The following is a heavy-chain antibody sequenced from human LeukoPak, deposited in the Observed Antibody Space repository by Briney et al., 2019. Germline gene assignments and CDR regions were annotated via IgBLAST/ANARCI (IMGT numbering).Heavy chain of an antibody. CDR1: GYTFTGYY. D-gene: IGHD1-26*01. J-gene: IGHJ4*02. V-gene: IGHV1-46*01. CDR3: ARDCKGIVGALDY. CDR2: INPNSGST. Sequence: ASVMVFCKASGYTFTGYYMHWVRQPPGQGLEWMGWINPNSGSTSYAQTFQGRVTMTRDTSTSTVYMELSSLRSEDTAVYYCARDCKGIVGALDYWGQGTLVTVSS.